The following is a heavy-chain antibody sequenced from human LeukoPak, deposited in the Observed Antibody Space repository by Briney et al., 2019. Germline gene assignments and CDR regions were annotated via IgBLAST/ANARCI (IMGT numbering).Heavy chain of an antibody. J-gene: IGHJ4*02. CDR1: GFTFSSYA. CDR3: AKGSGRGYSYGLEY. V-gene: IGHV3-30*04. CDR2: ISNDGSNK. D-gene: IGHD5-18*01. Sequence: GRSLRLSCTASGFTFSSYAIHWVRQAPGKGLEWVAVISNDGSNKYYTDSVKGRFTISRDNSKNTLYLQMNSLRTEDTAVYYCAKGSGRGYSYGLEYWGQGTLVTVSS.